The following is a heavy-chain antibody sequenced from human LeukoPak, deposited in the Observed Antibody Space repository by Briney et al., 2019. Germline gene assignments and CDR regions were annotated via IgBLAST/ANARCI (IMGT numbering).Heavy chain of an antibody. Sequence: GGSLRLSCEVSGLIFSSNAMHWVRQAPGKGLEWVAAISYDGSKRFYADSVRGRFTISRDNSKNTLYVQMNSLRPEDTAVYYCARDRRSWPFEYWGEGTLVTVSS. CDR1: GLIFSSNA. V-gene: IGHV3-30*04. J-gene: IGHJ4*02. CDR3: ARDRRSWPFEY. CDR2: ISYDGSKR. D-gene: IGHD6-13*01.